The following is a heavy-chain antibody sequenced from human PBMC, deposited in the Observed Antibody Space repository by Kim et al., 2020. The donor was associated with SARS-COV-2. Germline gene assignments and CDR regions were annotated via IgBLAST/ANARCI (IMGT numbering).Heavy chain of an antibody. Sequence: GGSLRLSCAASGFVFSSYGMHWVRQAPGKGLDWVAVIWYDGSGKYYSDSVKGRFTISRDNSKNTLFLQMNSLRAEDTAVYYCAREDYGGNPDYFYGMDVWGQGTTVTVSS. CDR3: AREDYGGNPDYFYGMDV. D-gene: IGHD4-17*01. V-gene: IGHV3-33*01. J-gene: IGHJ6*02. CDR2: IWYDGSGK. CDR1: GFVFSSYG.